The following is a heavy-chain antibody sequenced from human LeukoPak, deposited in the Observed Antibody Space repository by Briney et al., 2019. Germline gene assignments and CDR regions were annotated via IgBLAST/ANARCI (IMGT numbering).Heavy chain of an antibody. D-gene: IGHD4-11*01. CDR1: GYTFTSYD. Sequence: ASVTVSCKASGYTFTSYDINWVRQATGQGLEGMGWMNPNSGNTGYAQKFQGRVTMTRNTSISTAYMELSSLRSEDTAVYYCAIAYRGTYGMDVWGQGTTVTVSS. V-gene: IGHV1-8*01. CDR2: MNPNSGNT. CDR3: AIAYRGTYGMDV. J-gene: IGHJ6*02.